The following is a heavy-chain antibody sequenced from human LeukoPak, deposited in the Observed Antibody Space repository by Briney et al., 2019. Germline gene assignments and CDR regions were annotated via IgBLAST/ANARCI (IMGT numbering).Heavy chain of an antibody. CDR1: SGSISSSSYY. V-gene: IGHV4-39*07. D-gene: IGHD2-15*01. CDR2: IYYSGRT. Sequence: PSETLSLTCTVSSGSISSSSYYWGWIRQPPGKGLEWIGSIYYSGRTYYNPSLKSRVIISIDTSKNQFSLKLTSVTAADTAVYYCARVEVVAWDAFDIWGQGTMVTVSS. J-gene: IGHJ3*02. CDR3: ARVEVVAWDAFDI.